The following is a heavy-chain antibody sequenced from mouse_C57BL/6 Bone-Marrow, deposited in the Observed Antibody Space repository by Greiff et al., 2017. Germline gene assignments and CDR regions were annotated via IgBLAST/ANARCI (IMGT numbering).Heavy chain of an antibody. CDR2: ISDGGSYT. J-gene: IGHJ1*03. CDR3: AREVTYDV. Sequence: DVQLVESGGGLVKPGGSLKLSCAASGFTFSSYAMSWVRQTPEKRLEWVATISDGGSYTYYPDNVKGRFTISRDNAKNNLYLQMSHLKSEDTAMYYCAREVTYDVWGTGTTVTVSS. V-gene: IGHV5-4*01. CDR1: GFTFSSYA. D-gene: IGHD2-12*01.